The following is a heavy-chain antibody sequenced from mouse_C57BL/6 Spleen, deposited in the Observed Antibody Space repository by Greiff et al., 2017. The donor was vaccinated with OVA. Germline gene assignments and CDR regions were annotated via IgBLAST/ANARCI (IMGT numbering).Heavy chain of an antibody. Sequence: QVQLQQPGAELVQPGASVKLSCKASGYTFTSYWMQWVKQRPGQGLEWIGEIDPSDSYTNYNQKFKGKATLTVDTSSSTAYMQLSSLTSEDSAVYYCASWGRGDYWGQGTTLTVSS. V-gene: IGHV1-50*01. J-gene: IGHJ2*01. D-gene: IGHD3-3*01. CDR3: ASWGRGDY. CDR2: IDPSDSYT. CDR1: GYTFTSYW.